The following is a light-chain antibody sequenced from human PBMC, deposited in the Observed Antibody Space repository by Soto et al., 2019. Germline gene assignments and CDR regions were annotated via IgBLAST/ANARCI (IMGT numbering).Light chain of an antibody. CDR1: SSDVGSYSY. Sequence: QSVLTQPASVSGSPGQSITISCTGTSSDVGSYSYVSWYQQQPGKAPKLMLYEVSNRPSGVSNRFSGSKSGNTASLTISGLQADDEADYYCSSYTSSNTGVFGTGTKVTVL. CDR2: EVS. CDR3: SSYTSSNTGV. V-gene: IGLV2-14*01. J-gene: IGLJ1*01.